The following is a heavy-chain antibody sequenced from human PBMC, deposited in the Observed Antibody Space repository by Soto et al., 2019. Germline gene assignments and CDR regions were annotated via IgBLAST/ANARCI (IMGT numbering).Heavy chain of an antibody. J-gene: IGHJ5*02. CDR3: AMFMSGMVNGFDQ. CDR2: IWYDGSNV. CDR1: GFTFSSYG. D-gene: IGHD5-18*01. Sequence: QVQLVESGGGVVQPGRSLRLSCAASGFTFSSYGTGWVRQAPDTGLESVAVIWYDGSNVDYADSVTGRFTISSDNRNNTLYLEISSLRVADTAVYDCAMFMSGMVNGFDQWGQGTMVTVSS. V-gene: IGHV3-33*03.